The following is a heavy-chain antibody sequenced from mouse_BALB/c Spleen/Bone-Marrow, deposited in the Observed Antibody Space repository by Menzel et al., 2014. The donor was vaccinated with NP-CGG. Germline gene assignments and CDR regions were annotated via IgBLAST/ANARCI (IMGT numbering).Heavy chain of an antibody. CDR1: GYTLTSYW. Sequence: DLVKPGASVKLSCEASGYTLTSYWINWIKQRPGQGLEWIGRIAPGSGSTYYDEMFKGKATLTVDTSSSTAYIQLSSLSSEDSAVYFCARSYYGRAMDYWGQGTSVTVSS. CDR3: ARSYYGRAMDY. D-gene: IGHD1-1*01. J-gene: IGHJ4*01. V-gene: IGHV1S41*01. CDR2: IAPGSGST.